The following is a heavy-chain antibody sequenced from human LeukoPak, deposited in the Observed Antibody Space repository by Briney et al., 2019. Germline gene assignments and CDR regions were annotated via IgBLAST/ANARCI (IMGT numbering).Heavy chain of an antibody. CDR2: IYYSGST. CDR3: ARDAEYYYGSGSYSSGIDV. J-gene: IGHJ6*02. D-gene: IGHD3-10*01. CDR1: GGSISSVGYY. V-gene: IGHV4-31*03. Sequence: SQTLSLICTVSGGSISSVGYYWSWIRQHPEKGLEWIGYIYYSGSTYYNPSLKSRVTISVDTSKNQFSLKLSSVTAADTAVYYCARDAEYYYGSGSYSSGIDVWGQGTTVTVSS.